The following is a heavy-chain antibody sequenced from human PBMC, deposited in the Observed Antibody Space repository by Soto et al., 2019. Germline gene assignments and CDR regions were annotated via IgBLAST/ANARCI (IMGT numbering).Heavy chain of an antibody. J-gene: IGHJ6*02. CDR3: ARDPQGYCSSSSCYRHYYHGMDV. Sequence: PGGSVRLSCAASGFTFSTYSMNWVRQAPGKGLEWISYISSSSGIIYYADSVKGRFTISRDNAQNSLFLQMSSLRDEDTAVYYCARDPQGYCSSSSCYRHYYHGMDVWGQGTTVTVSS. CDR1: GFTFSTYS. CDR2: ISSSSGII. V-gene: IGHV3-48*02. D-gene: IGHD2-2*01.